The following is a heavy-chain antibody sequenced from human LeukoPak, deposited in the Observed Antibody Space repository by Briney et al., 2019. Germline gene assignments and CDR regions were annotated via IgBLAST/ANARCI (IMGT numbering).Heavy chain of an antibody. CDR3: AKDIGYTAMAYGADY. CDR1: GFTFDDYA. V-gene: IGHV3-43*02. D-gene: IGHD5-18*01. J-gene: IGHJ4*02. Sequence: PGGSLRLSCAASGFTFDDYAMHWVRQAPGKGLEWVSLISGDGGSTYYADSVKGRFTISRDNSKNSLYLQMNSLRTEDTALCYCAKDIGYTAMAYGADYWGQGTLVTVSS. CDR2: ISGDGGST.